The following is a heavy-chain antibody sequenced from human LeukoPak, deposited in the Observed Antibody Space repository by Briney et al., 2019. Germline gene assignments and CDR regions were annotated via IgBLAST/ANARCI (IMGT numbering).Heavy chain of an antibody. CDR3: ARGRDIVVVPAAIQNDY. CDR2: IYYSGST. J-gene: IGHJ4*02. D-gene: IGHD2-2*02. CDR1: GGSISSYY. Sequence: SETLSLTCTVSGGSISSYYWSWIRQPPGKGLEWIGNIYYSGSTNYNPSLKSRVTISVDTSKNQFSLKLSSVTAADTAVYYCARGRDIVVVPAAIQNDYWGQGTLVTVSS. V-gene: IGHV4-59*12.